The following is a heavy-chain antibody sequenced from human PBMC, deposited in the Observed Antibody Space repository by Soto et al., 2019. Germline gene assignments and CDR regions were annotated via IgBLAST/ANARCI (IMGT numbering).Heavy chain of an antibody. Sequence: TSETLSLTCVVSGGSISSGDYSWSWIRQPPGKGLEWIGYIYDDGSTYYNPSLRGRVTISVDRSKNHFSLNLISVTAADTAVYYCARVNSSWSRYFDSWGQGTLVTVSS. CDR1: GGSISSGDYS. J-gene: IGHJ4*02. D-gene: IGHD6-13*01. CDR3: ARVNSSWSRYFDS. CDR2: IYDDGST. V-gene: IGHV4-30-2*01.